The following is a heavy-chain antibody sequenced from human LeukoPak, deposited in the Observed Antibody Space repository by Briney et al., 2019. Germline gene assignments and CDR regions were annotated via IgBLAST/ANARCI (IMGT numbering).Heavy chain of an antibody. J-gene: IGHJ3*02. D-gene: IGHD4-11*01. CDR1: GGSISSGGYY. CDR2: IYYSGST. Sequence: SQTLSLTCTVSGGSISSGGYYWSWVRQPPGKGLEWIGYIYYSGSTDYNPSLKSRVTMSVDTSKNQFSLKLSSVTAADTAVYYCARHDNYSRAFDIWGQGAMVTVSS. V-gene: IGHV4-61*08. CDR3: ARHDNYSRAFDI.